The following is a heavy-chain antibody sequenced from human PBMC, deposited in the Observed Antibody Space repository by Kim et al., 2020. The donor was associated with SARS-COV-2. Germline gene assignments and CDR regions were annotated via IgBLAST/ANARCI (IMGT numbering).Heavy chain of an antibody. J-gene: IGHJ4*02. CDR1: GFTFGDYA. V-gene: IGHV3-49*03. CDR2: IRSKAYGGTT. CDR3: TRDLLDIVVTAPGVYARGYFDY. D-gene: IGHD2-15*01. Sequence: GGSLRLSCTASGFTFGDYAMSWFRQAPGKGLEWVGFIRSKAYGGTTEYAASVKGRFTISRDDSKSIAYLQMNSLKTEDTAVYYCTRDLLDIVVTAPGVYARGYFDYWGQGTLVTVSS.